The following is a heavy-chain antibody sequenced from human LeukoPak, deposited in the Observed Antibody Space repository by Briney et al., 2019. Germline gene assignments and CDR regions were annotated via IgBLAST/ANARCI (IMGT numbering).Heavy chain of an antibody. CDR2: INHSGST. V-gene: IGHV4-34*01. CDR1: GFTFSSYA. D-gene: IGHD3-10*01. CDR3: ASGVLLWFGDFFDY. Sequence: GSLRLSCAASGFTFSSYAMSWVRQAPGKGLEWIGEINHSGSTNYNPSLKSRVTISVDTSKNQFSLKLSSVTAADTAVYYCASGVLLWFGDFFDYWGQGALVTVSS. J-gene: IGHJ4*02.